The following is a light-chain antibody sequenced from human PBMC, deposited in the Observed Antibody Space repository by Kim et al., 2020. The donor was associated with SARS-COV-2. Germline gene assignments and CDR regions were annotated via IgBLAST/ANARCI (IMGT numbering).Light chain of an antibody. CDR1: QSLVFSDGKTY. CDR3: MYGTHWPPSFT. CDR2: KVS. Sequence: DVIMTQSPLSLPVTLGQPASISCRSSQSLVFSDGKTYLNWFHQRPGQSPRRLIYKVSNRDSGVPDRFSGSGSGTEFTLKISMVEAEDVDVYYCMYGTHWPPSFTFGGGTKVDIK. V-gene: IGKV2-30*01. J-gene: IGKJ4*01.